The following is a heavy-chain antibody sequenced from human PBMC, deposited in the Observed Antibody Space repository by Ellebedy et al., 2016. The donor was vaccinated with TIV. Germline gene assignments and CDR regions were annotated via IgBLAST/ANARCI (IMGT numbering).Heavy chain of an antibody. CDR2: INPNSGAT. D-gene: IGHD3-10*01. CDR3: ARASYYGSGHPFDP. V-gene: IGHV1-2*02. Sequence: ASVKVSCXASGYTFTGYYMHWVRQAPGQGLEWMGWINPNSGATNYAQKFQGRVTMTRDTSIDTAYMELSRLNSDDTAVYYCARASYYGSGHPFDPWGQGTLVTVSS. J-gene: IGHJ5*02. CDR1: GYTFTGYY.